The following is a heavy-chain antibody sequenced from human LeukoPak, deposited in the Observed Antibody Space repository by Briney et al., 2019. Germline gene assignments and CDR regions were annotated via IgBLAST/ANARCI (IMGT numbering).Heavy chain of an antibody. Sequence: SETLSLTCSVSGGSISSSSNYWGWIRQSPGKGLEWIGGINYSGNIYYNPSLKSRVTISVDTSKSQFSLKLSSVTAADTAVYYCARGADYYGSGSFFPFDIWGQGTMVTVSS. CDR1: GGSISSSSNY. J-gene: IGHJ3*02. D-gene: IGHD3-10*01. CDR2: INYSGNI. CDR3: ARGADYYGSGSFFPFDI. V-gene: IGHV4-39*07.